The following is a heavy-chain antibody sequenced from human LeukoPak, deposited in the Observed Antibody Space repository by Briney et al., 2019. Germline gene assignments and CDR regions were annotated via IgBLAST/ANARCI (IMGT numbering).Heavy chain of an antibody. V-gene: IGHV1-2*02. J-gene: IGHJ4*02. CDR1: GYTFSDYY. D-gene: IGHD4-11*01. CDR2: IKPNSGET. Sequence: ASVNVSCKTSGYTFSDYYIHWVRHAPGQGLEWMGWIKPNSGETKSAQKFQGRVTMTGVTSISTAYMELRRVTSDDTAVYYCARDRDYSNTERGFDYWGQGALVTVSS. CDR3: ARDRDYSNTERGFDY.